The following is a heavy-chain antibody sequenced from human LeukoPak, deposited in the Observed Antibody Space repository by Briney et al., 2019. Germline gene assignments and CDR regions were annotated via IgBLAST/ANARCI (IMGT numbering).Heavy chain of an antibody. D-gene: IGHD3-3*01. CDR1: GFTFSSYG. CDR2: IWYDGSNK. J-gene: IGHJ4*02. Sequence: GGSLRLSCAASGFTFSSYGMHWVRQAPGKGLEWVAVIWYDGSNKYYADSVKGRFTISRDNSKNTLYLQINSLRAEDTAVYYYARDPTYYDFWSGYYGSYYFDYWGQGTLVTVSS. V-gene: IGHV3-33*01. CDR3: ARDPTYYDFWSGYYGSYYFDY.